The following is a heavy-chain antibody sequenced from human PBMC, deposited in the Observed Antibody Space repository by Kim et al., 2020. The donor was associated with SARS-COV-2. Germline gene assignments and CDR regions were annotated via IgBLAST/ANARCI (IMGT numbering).Heavy chain of an antibody. D-gene: IGHD3-22*01. CDR2: ISSSSSYI. V-gene: IGHV3-21*01. CDR3: ARVGMIVVVDPRPIDY. CDR1: GFTFSSYS. J-gene: IGHJ4*02. Sequence: GGSLRLSCAASGFTFSSYSMNWVRQAPGKGLEWVSSISSSSSYIYYADSVKGRFTISRDNAKNSLYLQMNSLRAEDTAVYYCARVGMIVVVDPRPIDYWGQGTLVTVSS.